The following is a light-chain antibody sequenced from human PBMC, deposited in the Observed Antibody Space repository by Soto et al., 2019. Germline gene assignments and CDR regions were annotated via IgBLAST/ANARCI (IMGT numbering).Light chain of an antibody. J-gene: IGKJ2*03. Sequence: VVVSESKKSLPAPLGQPASSACRSSQSLVYGDGNTYLNWFQQRPGQSPRRLIYTVSNRDSGVSDRFSGSGSGTDFTLKIISEAADGVGVYRRVSGILPKSFAQGTKV. CDR2: TVS. V-gene: IGKV2-30*01. CDR3: VSGILPKS. CDR1: QSLVYGDGNTY.